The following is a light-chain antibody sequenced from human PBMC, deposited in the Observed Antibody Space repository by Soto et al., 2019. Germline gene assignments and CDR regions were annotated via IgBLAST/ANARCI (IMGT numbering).Light chain of an antibody. J-gene: IGKJ4*01. V-gene: IGKV1-5*01. CDR1: QSIITW. CDR3: QQYHIYPLT. Sequence: DIQMTQSPSTLPASVGDRVTITCRASQSIITWLAWFQQAPGKAPKILISDASSLKSGVPSRFSGSGSGTEFTLTISSLQPDDFATCYCQQYHIYPLTFGGGTKVEI. CDR2: DAS.